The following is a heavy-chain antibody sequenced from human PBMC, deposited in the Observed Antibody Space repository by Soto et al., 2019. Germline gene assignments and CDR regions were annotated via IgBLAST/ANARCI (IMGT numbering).Heavy chain of an antibody. CDR2: IYYSGST. CDR1: GGSISSSSYY. J-gene: IGHJ4*02. V-gene: IGHV4-39*01. Sequence: PSETLSLTCTVSGGSISSSSYYWGWIRQPPGKGLEWIGSIYYSGSTYYNPSLKSRVTISVDTSKDQFSLKVSSVTAADTAVYYCARAASSYYDFWSGSTFYFDYWRQGTLATVSS. D-gene: IGHD3-3*01. CDR3: ARAASSYYDFWSGSTFYFDY.